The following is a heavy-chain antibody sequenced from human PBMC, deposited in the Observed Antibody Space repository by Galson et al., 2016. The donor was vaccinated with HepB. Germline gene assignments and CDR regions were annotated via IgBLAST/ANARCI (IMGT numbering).Heavy chain of an antibody. V-gene: IGHV4-59*02. J-gene: IGHJ3*02. CDR3: AKGTELKWAFDI. D-gene: IGHD1-26*01. Sequence: SETLSLTCTVSGDSVRSYYWNWIRQPPGRGLEWIGYVHHSGNSNYNPSLKSRVTMSVDTSKNQFSLKLSSVIAADTAVYYFAKGTELKWAFDIWGLGTLVTVSS. CDR2: VHHSGNS. CDR1: GDSVRSYY.